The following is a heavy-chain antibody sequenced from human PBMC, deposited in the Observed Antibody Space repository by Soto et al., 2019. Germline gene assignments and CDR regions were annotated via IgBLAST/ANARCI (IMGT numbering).Heavy chain of an antibody. Sequence: QVQLVESGGGVVQPGRSLRLSCAASGFTFSSYAMHWVRQAPGKGLEWVAVISYDGSNKYYADSVKGRFTISRDNSKNTLYLQMNSLRAEDTAVYYCARDDQQGRLYYYYGMDVWGQGTTVTVSS. D-gene: IGHD6-19*01. CDR1: GFTFSSYA. CDR2: ISYDGSNK. V-gene: IGHV3-30-3*01. J-gene: IGHJ6*02. CDR3: ARDDQQGRLYYYYGMDV.